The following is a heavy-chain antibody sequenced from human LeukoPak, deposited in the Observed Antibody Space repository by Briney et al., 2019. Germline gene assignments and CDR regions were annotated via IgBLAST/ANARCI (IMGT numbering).Heavy chain of an antibody. D-gene: IGHD6-19*01. J-gene: IGHJ4*02. CDR1: GYTFTSYG. V-gene: IGHV1-46*01. Sequence: ASVKVSCKASGYTFTSYGISWVRQAPGQGLEWMGIINPSGGNTSYAQKFQGRVTMTRDTSTSTVYMELSSLRSEDTAVYYCARVPSIAVAGTIGNIDYWGQGTLVTVSS. CDR3: ARVPSIAVAGTIGNIDY. CDR2: INPSGGNT.